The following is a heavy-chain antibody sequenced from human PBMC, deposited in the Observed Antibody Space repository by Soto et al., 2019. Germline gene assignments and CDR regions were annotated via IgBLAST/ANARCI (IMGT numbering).Heavy chain of an antibody. Sequence: GGSLRLSCAASGLTFSSYSMNWVRQAPGKGLEWVSSISSSSTYIYYADSVKGRFTISRDNAKNSLYLQMNSLRAEDTAVYYCARVSGAIGYYYYYGMDVWGQGTTVTVSS. J-gene: IGHJ6*02. V-gene: IGHV3-21*01. D-gene: IGHD1-26*01. CDR3: ARVSGAIGYYYYYGMDV. CDR2: ISSSSTYI. CDR1: GLTFSSYS.